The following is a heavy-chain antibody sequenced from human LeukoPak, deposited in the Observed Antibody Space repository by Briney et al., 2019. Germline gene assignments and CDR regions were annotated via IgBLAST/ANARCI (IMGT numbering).Heavy chain of an antibody. D-gene: IGHD6-19*01. Sequence: SETLSLTCTVSGGSISISSYYWGWIRQPPGKGLEWIGSIYYSGSTYYNPSLKSRVTISVDTSKNQFSLKLSSVTAADTAVYYCARDRDSSGWLRHTSAFDPWGQGTLVTVSS. V-gene: IGHV4-39*07. CDR3: ARDRDSSGWLRHTSAFDP. J-gene: IGHJ5*02. CDR2: IYYSGST. CDR1: GGSISISSYY.